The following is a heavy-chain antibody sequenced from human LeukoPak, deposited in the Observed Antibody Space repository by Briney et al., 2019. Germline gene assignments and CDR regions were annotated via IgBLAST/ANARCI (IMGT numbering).Heavy chain of an antibody. CDR2: IYTRGST. CDR3: AGEGHYYDSSGYYYGGEDY. CDR1: GGSISSYY. D-gene: IGHD3-22*01. Sequence: SETLYRTCTVSGGSISSYYWSWIRQPAGKGLEWIGRIYTRGSTNYNPSLKSRVTVSVDTSKNQFSLKLSSVTAADTAVYYCAGEGHYYDSSGYYYGGEDYWGQGTLVTVSS. J-gene: IGHJ4*02. V-gene: IGHV4-4*07.